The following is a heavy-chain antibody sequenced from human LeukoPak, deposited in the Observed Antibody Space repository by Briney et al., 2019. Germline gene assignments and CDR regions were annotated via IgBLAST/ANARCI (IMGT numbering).Heavy chain of an antibody. J-gene: IGHJ4*02. Sequence: ASVKVSCKASGYTFTSYGISWVRQAPGQGLEWMGWISAYNGNTNYAQKLQGRVTMTTDTSTSTAYMELRSLRSDDTAVYYCASANRFDWLLPDFDYWGQGTLVTVSS. CDR1: GYTFTSYG. CDR2: ISAYNGNT. D-gene: IGHD3-9*01. CDR3: ASANRFDWLLPDFDY. V-gene: IGHV1-18*01.